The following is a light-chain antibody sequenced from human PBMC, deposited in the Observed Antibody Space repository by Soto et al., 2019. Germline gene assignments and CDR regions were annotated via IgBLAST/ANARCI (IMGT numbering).Light chain of an antibody. CDR3: CSYAGSSTFVV. CDR2: EDT. V-gene: IGLV2-23*02. Sequence: QSVLTQPASVSGSPGQSITISCTGTSNDVGGYNLVSWYQQHPDNAPKLLIYEDTKRPSGVSDRFSGSKSGNTASLTISGLQAEDEADYYCCSYAGSSTFVVFGGGTQLTVL. J-gene: IGLJ2*01. CDR1: SNDVGGYNL.